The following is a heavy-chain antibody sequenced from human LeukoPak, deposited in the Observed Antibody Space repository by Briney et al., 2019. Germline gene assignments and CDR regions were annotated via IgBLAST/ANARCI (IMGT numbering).Heavy chain of an antibody. Sequence: ASETLSLTCTVSGASISSYYWSRIRQPPGKGLEWIGYIYYTGGTNYNPSLKSRVTISVDTSKNQFSLELTSVTAADTAVYYCARTMVRGVISADAFDIWGQGTMVTVSS. D-gene: IGHD3-10*01. CDR2: IYYTGGT. V-gene: IGHV4-59*01. CDR1: GASISSYY. CDR3: ARTMVRGVISADAFDI. J-gene: IGHJ3*02.